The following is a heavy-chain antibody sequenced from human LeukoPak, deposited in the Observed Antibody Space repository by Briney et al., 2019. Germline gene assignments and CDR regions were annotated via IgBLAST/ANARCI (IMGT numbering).Heavy chain of an antibody. V-gene: IGHV5-51*01. Sequence: GESLKISCRGLGFSFSNYWIGWARQMPGKGLEWMGIIYPGDSETRYGPSFQGQVSISADKSSNSADLHWSSLKASDTAMYFCARGHYDVLTGYSDAFDLWGQGTMVTVSS. CDR1: GFSFSNYW. CDR3: ARGHYDVLTGYSDAFDL. CDR2: IYPGDSET. J-gene: IGHJ3*01. D-gene: IGHD3-9*01.